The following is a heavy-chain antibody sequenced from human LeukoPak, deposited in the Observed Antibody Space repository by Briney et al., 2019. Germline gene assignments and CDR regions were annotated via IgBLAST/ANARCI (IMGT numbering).Heavy chain of an antibody. CDR2: TWYDGSNK. J-gene: IGHJ4*02. Sequence: GGSLRLSCAASGFTFSTYGMHWVRQAQGKGLEWVALTWYDGSNKNYADPVKGRFTISRDNSKNTLYLQMNSLRGEDTAVYFCARGGLTIAEATTSWYLDYWGRGTLVTVSS. V-gene: IGHV3-33*01. D-gene: IGHD1-26*01. CDR3: ARGGLTIAEATTSWYLDY. CDR1: GFTFSTYG.